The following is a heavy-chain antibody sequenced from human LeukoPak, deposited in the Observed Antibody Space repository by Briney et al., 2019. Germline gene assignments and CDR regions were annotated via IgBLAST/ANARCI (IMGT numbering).Heavy chain of an antibody. Sequence: GASVKVSCKASGGTFSSYAISWVRQAPGQGLEWMGRIIPILGIANYAQKFQGRVTITADKSTSTAYMELSSLRSEDTAVYYCARDSKVATGDAFDIWGQGTMVTVSS. D-gene: IGHD5-12*01. CDR3: ARDSKVATGDAFDI. CDR2: IIPILGIA. CDR1: GGTFSSYA. V-gene: IGHV1-69*04. J-gene: IGHJ3*02.